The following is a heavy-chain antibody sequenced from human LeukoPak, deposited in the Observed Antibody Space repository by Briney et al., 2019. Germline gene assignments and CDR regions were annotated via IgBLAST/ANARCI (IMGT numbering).Heavy chain of an antibody. CDR1: GYTFTSYG. CDR2: ISAYNGNT. CDR3: ARAVLDFWSGYASLDYFDY. Sequence: ASVKVSCKASGYTFTSYGISWVRQAPGQGLEWMGWISAYNGNTSYAQKLQGRVTMTTDTSTSTAYMELRSLRSDDTAVYYCARAVLDFWSGYASLDYFDYWGQGTLVTVSS. D-gene: IGHD3-3*01. J-gene: IGHJ4*02. V-gene: IGHV1-18*01.